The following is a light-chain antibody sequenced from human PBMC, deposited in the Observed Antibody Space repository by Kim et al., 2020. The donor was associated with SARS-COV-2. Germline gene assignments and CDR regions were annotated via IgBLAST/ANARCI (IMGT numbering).Light chain of an antibody. V-gene: IGLV3-19*01. J-gene: IGLJ3*02. CDR1: SRGSYS. CDR2: GRT. CDR3: CCRNRNAGRV. Sequence: VPLGQTVKITCHGDSRGSYSASWCKRRPGQAPIVVLYGRTKRPTGVPGRFSGAASGGTASLTITGARTEDEADFNCCCRNRNAGRVFGEGTRLT.